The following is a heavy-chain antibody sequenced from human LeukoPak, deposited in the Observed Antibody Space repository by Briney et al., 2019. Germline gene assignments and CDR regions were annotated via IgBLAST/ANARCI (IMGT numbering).Heavy chain of an antibody. Sequence: GGSLRLSCAASGFTFSSYGMHWVRQAPGKGLEWVAFIRYDGSNKYYADSVKGRFTISRDNAKNSPYLQMNSLRAEDTAVYYCARDSGNYLDAFDIWGQGTMVTVSS. CDR3: ARDSGNYLDAFDI. J-gene: IGHJ3*02. D-gene: IGHD1-7*01. CDR1: GFTFSSYG. CDR2: IRYDGSNK. V-gene: IGHV3-30*02.